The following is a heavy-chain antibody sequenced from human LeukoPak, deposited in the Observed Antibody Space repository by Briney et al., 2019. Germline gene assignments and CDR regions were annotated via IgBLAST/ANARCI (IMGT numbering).Heavy chain of an antibody. V-gene: IGHV3-74*01. Sequence: PGGSLRLSCAASGFTFSSYWMHWVRQAPGKGLVWVSRINSDGSSTRYADSVKGRFTISRDNAKNTLYLQMNSLRAEDTAVYYCVRGVGGDSRFDPWGQGTPVTVSS. CDR3: VRGVGGDSRFDP. CDR2: INSDGSST. D-gene: IGHD1-26*01. J-gene: IGHJ5*02. CDR1: GFTFSSYW.